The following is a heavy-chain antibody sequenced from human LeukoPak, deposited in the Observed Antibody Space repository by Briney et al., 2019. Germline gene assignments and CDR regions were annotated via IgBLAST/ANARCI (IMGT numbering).Heavy chain of an antibody. V-gene: IGHV4-30-4*01. CDR3: ASIVVAAAAIDY. Sequence: PSETLSLTCTVSGGSVSSGDYYWSWIRQPPGKGLEWIGYFCHSASTYYNPSLKSRVSISVDTAKNQFSLKLTSVTAADTAVYYCASIVVAAAAIDYWGQGTLVTVSP. CDR2: FCHSAST. J-gene: IGHJ4*02. CDR1: GGSVSSGDYY. D-gene: IGHD2-15*01.